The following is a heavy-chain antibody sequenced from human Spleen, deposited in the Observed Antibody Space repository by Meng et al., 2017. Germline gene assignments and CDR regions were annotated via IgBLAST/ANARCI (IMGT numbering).Heavy chain of an antibody. CDR1: GGSFSGYY. V-gene: IGHV4-34*01. CDR3: ARGRVRGIAGDY. J-gene: IGHJ4*02. CDR2: INHSGST. Sequence: QVQLQQWGAGLLKPSETLSLTGAVYGGSFSGYYWSWIRQPPGKGLEWIGEINHSGSTNYNPSLKSRVTISVDTSKNQFSLKLSSVTAADTAVYYCARGRVRGIAGDYWGQGTLVTVSS. D-gene: IGHD6-13*01.